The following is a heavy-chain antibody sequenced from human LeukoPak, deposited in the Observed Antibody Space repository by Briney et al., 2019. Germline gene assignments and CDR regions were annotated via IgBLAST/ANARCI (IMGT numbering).Heavy chain of an antibody. CDR3: ARDWDSGSYGDAFDI. Sequence: ASVKVSCKASGYTFTGYYMHWVRQAPGQGLEWMGWISAYNGNTNYAQKLQGRVTMTTDTSTSTAYMELRSLRSDDTAVYYCARDWDSGSYGDAFDIWGQGTMVTVSS. CDR1: GYTFTGYY. D-gene: IGHD1-26*01. J-gene: IGHJ3*02. V-gene: IGHV1-18*04. CDR2: ISAYNGNT.